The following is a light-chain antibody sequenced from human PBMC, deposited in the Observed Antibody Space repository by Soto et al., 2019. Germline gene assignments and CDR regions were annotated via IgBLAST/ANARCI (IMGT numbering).Light chain of an antibody. CDR2: AAS. J-gene: IGKJ2*01. Sequence: EIVMTQSPATLSVSPGERATLSCRASQSVSSNLAWYQQKPGQAPRLLIYAASTRATGIPARCSGSGSGTEFTLPISSLQSEDFAVYYCQQYNKWPPYTFGQGTKLEIK. CDR1: QSVSSN. CDR3: QQYNKWPPYT. V-gene: IGKV3-15*01.